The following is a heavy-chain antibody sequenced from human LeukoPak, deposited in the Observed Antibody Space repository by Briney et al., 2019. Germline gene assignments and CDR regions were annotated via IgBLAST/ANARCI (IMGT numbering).Heavy chain of an antibody. J-gene: IGHJ4*02. Sequence: GASVTVSCKASGYTFTSYDINWVRQATAQGLEWMGWMNPNSGNTGYAQKFQGRGTMTRNTSISTAYLELSSPISGDTAVDYCSAADTAMVYWGQETLVTVSS. V-gene: IGHV1-8*01. CDR3: SAADTAMVY. D-gene: IGHD5-18*01. CDR2: MNPNSGNT. CDR1: GYTFTSYD.